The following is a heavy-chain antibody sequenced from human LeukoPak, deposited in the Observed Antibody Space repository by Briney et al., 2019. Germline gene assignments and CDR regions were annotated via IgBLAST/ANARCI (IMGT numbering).Heavy chain of an antibody. V-gene: IGHV3-53*01. CDR2: IYSGGYT. CDR3: ARDEAFDI. Sequence: GGSLRLSCAASGFSVRSNYMSWVRQAPGKGLEWVSVIYSGGYTYYADSVKGRYTISRDNSKNTVYLQMNSLRAEDTAIYYCARDEAFDIWGQGTMVTVSS. J-gene: IGHJ3*02. CDR1: GFSVRSNY.